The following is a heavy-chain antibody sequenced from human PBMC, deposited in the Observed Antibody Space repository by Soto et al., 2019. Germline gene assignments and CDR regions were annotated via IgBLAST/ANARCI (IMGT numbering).Heavy chain of an antibody. CDR1: GFTFSNYW. J-gene: IGHJ4*02. Sequence: EVQLVESGGGLVQPGESLRLSCAASGFTFSNYWMHWVRQAPGKGLVWVSRIDSDGSRITYADFVKGRFTISRDNAKNTVYLQRDSLTAEDTAVYYCVRTSLVVAVATREDFWGQGTLVTVSS. D-gene: IGHD2-15*01. V-gene: IGHV3-74*01. CDR2: IDSDGSRI. CDR3: VRTSLVVAVATREDF.